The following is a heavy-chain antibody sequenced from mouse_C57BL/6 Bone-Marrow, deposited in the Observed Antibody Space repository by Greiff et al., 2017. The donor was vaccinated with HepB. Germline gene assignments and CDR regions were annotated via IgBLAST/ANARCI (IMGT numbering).Heavy chain of an antibody. V-gene: IGHV1-81*01. Sequence: VQRVESGAELARPGASVKLSCKASGYTFTSYGISWVKQRTGQGLEWIGEIYPRSGNTYYNEKFKGKATLTADKSSSTAYMELRSLTSEDSAVYFCARDYDPFAYWGQGTLVTVSA. CDR1: GYTFTSYG. CDR3: ARDYDPFAY. D-gene: IGHD2-4*01. CDR2: IYPRSGNT. J-gene: IGHJ3*01.